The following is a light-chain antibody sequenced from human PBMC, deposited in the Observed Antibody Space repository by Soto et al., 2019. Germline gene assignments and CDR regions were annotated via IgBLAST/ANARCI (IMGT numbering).Light chain of an antibody. CDR1: QTIGSEF. J-gene: IGKJ2*01. Sequence: EIVLTQSPGPLSLSPGETATLSCRARQTIGSEFLFWYQQKPGQAPRLLIYGASSRATGIPDRFSGSGSGTDFTLTIIRLEPEDFAVYYCHQYSSAPYIFGQGTNLESK. CDR3: HQYSSAPYI. CDR2: GAS. V-gene: IGKV3-20*01.